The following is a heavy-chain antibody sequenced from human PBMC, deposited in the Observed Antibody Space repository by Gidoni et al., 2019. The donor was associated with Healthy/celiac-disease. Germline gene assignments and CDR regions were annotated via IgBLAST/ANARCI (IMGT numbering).Heavy chain of an antibody. V-gene: IGHV4-39*01. CDR2: IYYSGST. Sequence: QLQLQESGPGLVKPSETLSLTCTVSGGSISSSSYYWGWLRQPPGKGLEWIGSIYYSGSTYYNPSLKSRVTISVDTSKNQFSLKLSSVTAADTAVYYCARRPYSSGWYYFDYWGQGTLVTVSS. CDR3: ARRPYSSGWYYFDY. D-gene: IGHD6-19*01. CDR1: GGSISSSSYY. J-gene: IGHJ4*02.